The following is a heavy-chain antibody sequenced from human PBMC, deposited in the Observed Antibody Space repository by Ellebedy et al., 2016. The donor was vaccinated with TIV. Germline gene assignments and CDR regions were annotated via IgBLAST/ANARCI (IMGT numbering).Heavy chain of an antibody. CDR3: ARDQWLGRAYYFDS. CDR1: GFTFSNYW. V-gene: IGHV3-7*01. J-gene: IGHJ4*02. CDR2: IKQDGSEK. D-gene: IGHD6-19*01. Sequence: GEFLKISCAASGFTFSNYWMSWVRQAPGKGLEWVANIKQDGSEKYYVDSVKGRFSISRDNAKNSLYVQMNSLTDEDTAVYYCARDQWLGRAYYFDSWGQGTLVTVSS.